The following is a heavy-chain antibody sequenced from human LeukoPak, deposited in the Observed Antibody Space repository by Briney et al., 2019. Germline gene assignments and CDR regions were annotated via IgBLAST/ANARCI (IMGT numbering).Heavy chain of an antibody. D-gene: IGHD6-13*01. CDR1: GGSISSSSYY. V-gene: IGHV4-39*01. Sequence: SETLSLTCTVSGGSISSSSYYWGWIRQPPGKGLEWIGSIYYSGSTYYNPSLKSRVTISVDTSKNQFSLKLSSVTAADTAVDYCARRVAAAGSFSLVYYYYMDVWGKGTTVTVSS. CDR2: IYYSGST. CDR3: ARRVAAAGSFSLVYYYYMDV. J-gene: IGHJ6*03.